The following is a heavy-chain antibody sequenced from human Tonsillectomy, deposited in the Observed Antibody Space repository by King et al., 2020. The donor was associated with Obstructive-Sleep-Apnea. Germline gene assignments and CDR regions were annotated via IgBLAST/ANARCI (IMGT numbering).Heavy chain of an antibody. D-gene: IGHD3-22*01. CDR1: GGSISSGDYY. V-gene: IGHV4-30-4*01. CDR2: IYYSGST. J-gene: IGHJ4*02. CDR3: ARAVKTYYYDSSGLDY. Sequence: QLQESGPGLVKPSQTLSLICTVSGGSISSGDYYWSWIRQPPGKGLEWIGCIYYSGSTYYNPSLKSRVTISIDTSKNQFSLKLSSVTAADTAVYFCARAVKTYYYDSSGLDYWGQGTLVTVSS.